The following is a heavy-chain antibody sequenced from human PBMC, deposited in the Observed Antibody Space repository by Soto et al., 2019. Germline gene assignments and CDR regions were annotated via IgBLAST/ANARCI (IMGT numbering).Heavy chain of an antibody. D-gene: IGHD3-22*01. CDR1: GGTFSSYA. J-gene: IGHJ4*02. CDR3: ARDLYDSSGYYYNYFDH. CDR2: IIPIFGTA. Sequence: SVKVSCKASGGTFSSYAISWVRQAPGQGLEWMGGIIPIFGTANYAQKFQGRVTITADESTSTAYMELSSLRSEDTAVYYCARDLYDSSGYYYNYFDHWGQGTLVTVSS. V-gene: IGHV1-69*13.